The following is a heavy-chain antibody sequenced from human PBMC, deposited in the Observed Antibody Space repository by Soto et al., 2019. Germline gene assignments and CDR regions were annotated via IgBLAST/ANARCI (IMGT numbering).Heavy chain of an antibody. CDR1: GFTFSNYA. CDR3: AKGFYGSGSYYNERAFDS. Sequence: GGSLRLSCVASGFTFSNYAISWVRQTPGKGLEWVSVISGRGDFTYYADSVKGRFTISRDNPKNTIYLQMNSLRAEDTAVYYCAKGFYGSGSYYNERAFDSWGQGTLVTVSS. CDR2: ISGRGDFT. V-gene: IGHV3-23*01. D-gene: IGHD3-10*01. J-gene: IGHJ4*02.